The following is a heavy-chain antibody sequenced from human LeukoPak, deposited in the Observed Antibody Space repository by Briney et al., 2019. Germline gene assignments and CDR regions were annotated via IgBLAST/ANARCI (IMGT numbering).Heavy chain of an antibody. CDR3: ARLNDDHNPYFIY. CDR2: VIPILSIG. J-gene: IGHJ4*02. V-gene: IGHV1-69*04. CDR1: GGTFSSYA. D-gene: IGHD1-1*01. Sequence: SVKVSCKASGGTFSSYAISWVRQAPGQGLEWMGRVIPILSIGNYAQKFQGRVTITADKSTSTAYIELSSLRSEDTAVNYCARLNDDHNPYFIYWGQRTLVTVSS.